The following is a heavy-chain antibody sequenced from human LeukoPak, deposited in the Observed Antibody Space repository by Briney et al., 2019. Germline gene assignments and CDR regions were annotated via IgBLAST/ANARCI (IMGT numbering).Heavy chain of an antibody. CDR1: GYTFTSYG. CDR2: ISAYNGNT. D-gene: IGHD4/OR15-4a*01. CDR3: ARDGDYGLTPLRYGMDV. Sequence: GASVKVSCKASGYTFTSYGISWVRQAPGQGLEWMGWISAYNGNTNYAQKLQGRVTMTTDTSTSTAYMELRSLRSDDTAVYYCARDGDYGLTPLRYGMDVWGQGTTVTVSS. V-gene: IGHV1-18*01. J-gene: IGHJ6*02.